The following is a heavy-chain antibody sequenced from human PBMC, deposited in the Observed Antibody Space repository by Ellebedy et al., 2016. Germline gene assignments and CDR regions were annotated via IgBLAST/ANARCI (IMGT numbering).Heavy chain of an antibody. J-gene: IGHJ6*02. V-gene: IGHV3-7*01. CDR1: GLTFSDYY. D-gene: IGHD2-21*01. Sequence: GESLKISCAAYGLTFSDYYMSWVRQAPGKGLEWVATIREDGSGTYYMASVKGRFSISRDNAKTSLYLQLNSLRAEDTAVYYCGRVGRFPHNYAMDVWGQGTTVTVSS. CDR2: IREDGSGT. CDR3: GRVGRFPHNYAMDV.